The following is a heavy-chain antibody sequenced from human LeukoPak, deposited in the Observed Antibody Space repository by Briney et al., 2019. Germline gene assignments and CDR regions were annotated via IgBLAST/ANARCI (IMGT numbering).Heavy chain of an antibody. V-gene: IGHV3-11*04. Sequence: KAGGSLRLSCAASGFTFSDYYMSWIRQAPGKGLEWVSYIGSSGRTIYYADSVKGRFTISRDNAKNSLYLQMNSLRAEDTAVCYCARDGKAVAVAFDIWGQGTMVTVSS. CDR1: GFTFSDYY. J-gene: IGHJ3*02. CDR3: ARDGKAVAVAFDI. D-gene: IGHD6-19*01. CDR2: IGSSGRTI.